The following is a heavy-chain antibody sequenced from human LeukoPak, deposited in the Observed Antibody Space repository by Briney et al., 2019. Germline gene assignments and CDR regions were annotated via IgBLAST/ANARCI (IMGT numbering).Heavy chain of an antibody. V-gene: IGHV4-4*02. CDR2: ISLTGET. CDR3: SRESGAFCPFGY. Sequence: PGGSLRLSCAASGFTFGSYAMSWVRQPPGQGLEWIGEISLTGETNYNPSLNGRVTMSLDKSRNQLSLKLTSVTAADTAIYYCSRESGAFCPFGYWGQGTLVIVPP. J-gene: IGHJ4*02. CDR1: GFTFGSYAM. D-gene: IGHD1-26*01.